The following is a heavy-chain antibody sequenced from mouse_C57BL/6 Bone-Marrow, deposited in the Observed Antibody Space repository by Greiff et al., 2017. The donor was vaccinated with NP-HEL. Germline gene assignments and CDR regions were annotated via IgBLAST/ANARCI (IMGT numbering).Heavy chain of an antibody. CDR1: GYTFTDYY. V-gene: IGHV1-19*01. J-gene: IGHJ1*03. Sequence: VQLKQSGPVLVKPGASVKMSCKASGYTFTDYYMNWVKQSHGKSLEWIGVINPYNGGTSYNQKFKGKATLTVDKSSSTAYMELNSLTSEDSAVYYCARRYGNYWYFDVWGTGTTVTVSS. D-gene: IGHD2-10*02. CDR3: ARRYGNYWYFDV. CDR2: INPYNGGT.